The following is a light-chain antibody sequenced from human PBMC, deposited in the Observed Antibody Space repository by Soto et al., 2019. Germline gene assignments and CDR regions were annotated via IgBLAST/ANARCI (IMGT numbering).Light chain of an antibody. CDR3: QQYGTFSRT. Sequence: DIQMTQSPSTLSASVGDRVTITCRASQSVNDWLAWYQQKPGQAPNLLIYKASTLASGVPSRFGGLGSGTEFTLTISSLQPDDFATYYCQQYGTFSRTFGQGTKVDTK. CDR2: KAS. V-gene: IGKV1-5*03. J-gene: IGKJ1*01. CDR1: QSVNDW.